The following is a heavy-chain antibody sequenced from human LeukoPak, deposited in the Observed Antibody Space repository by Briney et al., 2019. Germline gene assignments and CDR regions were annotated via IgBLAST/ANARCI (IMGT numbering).Heavy chain of an antibody. D-gene: IGHD6-13*01. V-gene: IGHV3-30*18. CDR3: AKATYSSSDGKDV. CDR2: ISYDGSNK. CDR1: GFTFSSYG. Sequence: PGGSLRLSCAASGFTFSSYGMHWVRQAPGKGLEWVAVISYDGSNKYYADSVKGRFTISRDNSKNTLYLQMNSLRAEDTAVYYCAKATYSSSDGKDVWGQGTTVTVSS. J-gene: IGHJ6*02.